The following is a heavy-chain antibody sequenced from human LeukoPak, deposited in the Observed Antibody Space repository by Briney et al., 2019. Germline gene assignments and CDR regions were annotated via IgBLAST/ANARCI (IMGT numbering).Heavy chain of an antibody. J-gene: IGHJ4*02. D-gene: IGHD3-10*01. V-gene: IGHV3-53*01. Sequence: GGSLRLSCAASGFTVSSNYMSWVRQAPGKGLEWVSVIYSGGSTYYADSVKGRFTISRDNSKNTLYLQMNSLRAEDTAVYYCAKALYYYGSGSYYNPRYYFDYWGQGTLVTVSS. CDR2: IYSGGST. CDR1: GFTVSSNY. CDR3: AKALYYYGSGSYYNPRYYFDY.